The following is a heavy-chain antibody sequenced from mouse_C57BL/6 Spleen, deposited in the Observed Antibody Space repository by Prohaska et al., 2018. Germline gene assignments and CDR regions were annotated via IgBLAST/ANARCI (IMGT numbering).Heavy chain of an antibody. V-gene: IGHV1-18*01. Sequence: PGASVKIPCKASGYTFTDYKMDWVKQSHGKSLEWIGDINPNNGGTIYNQKFKSKDTLTVDKSSSTAYMELRSLTSEDTAVYYCARGYYGSSPWFAYWGQGTLVTVSA. CDR2: INPNNGGT. D-gene: IGHD1-1*01. CDR1: GYTFTDYK. J-gene: IGHJ3*01. CDR3: ARGYYGSSPWFAY.